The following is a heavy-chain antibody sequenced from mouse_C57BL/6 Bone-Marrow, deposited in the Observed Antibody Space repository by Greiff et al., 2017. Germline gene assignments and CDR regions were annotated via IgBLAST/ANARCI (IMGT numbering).Heavy chain of an antibody. Sequence: QVQLQQPGAELVRPGTSVKLSCKASGYTFTSYWMHWVKQRPGQGLEWIGVIDPSDSYTNYNQKFKGKATLTVDTSSSTAYMQLSSLTSEDSAVYYYARTNYYGSSYWYFDVWGTGTTVTVSS. CDR1: GYTFTSYW. V-gene: IGHV1-59*01. CDR2: IDPSDSYT. D-gene: IGHD1-1*01. J-gene: IGHJ1*03. CDR3: ARTNYYGSSYWYFDV.